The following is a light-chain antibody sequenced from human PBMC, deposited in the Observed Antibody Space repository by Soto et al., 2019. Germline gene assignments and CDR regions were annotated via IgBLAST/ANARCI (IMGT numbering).Light chain of an antibody. CDR2: ANN. CDR1: SSNIGSNT. V-gene: IGLV1-44*01. J-gene: IGLJ1*01. CDR3: AAWDDSLNGYV. Sequence: QSVLTQPPSASGTPGQRVTISCSGSSSNIGSNTVNWCQQLPGTAPKLLIHANNQRPSGVPDRFSGSKSGTSASLAISWLQSEEADYYCAAWDDSLNGYVFGTGTNLTVL.